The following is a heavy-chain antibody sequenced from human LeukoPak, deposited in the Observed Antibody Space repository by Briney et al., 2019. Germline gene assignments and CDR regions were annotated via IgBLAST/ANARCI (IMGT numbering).Heavy chain of an antibody. CDR2: IYTSGST. CDR3: ARDPDFLTGYSMDV. Sequence: SETLSLTCTVSGGSISSYYWSWIRQPAGKGLEWIGRIYTSGSTNYNPSLKSRVTMSVDTSKNQFSLKLSSVTAADTAVYYCARDPDFLTGYSMDVWGQGTTVTVSS. CDR1: GGSISSYY. J-gene: IGHJ6*02. D-gene: IGHD7-27*01. V-gene: IGHV4-4*07.